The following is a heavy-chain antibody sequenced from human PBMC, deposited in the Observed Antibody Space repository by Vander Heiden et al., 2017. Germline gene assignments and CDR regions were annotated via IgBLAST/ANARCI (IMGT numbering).Heavy chain of an antibody. D-gene: IGHD3-9*01. CDR3: AKDMALVIDYYYGMDV. Sequence: EVQLVESGGGLVQPGRSLRLSCAASGFPFDDYAMHWVRQAPGKGLEWVSGISWNSGSIGYADSVKGRFTISRDDAKNSLYLQMNSLRAEDTALYYCAKDMALVIDYYYGMDVWGQGTTVTVSS. CDR2: ISWNSGSI. J-gene: IGHJ6*02. CDR1: GFPFDDYA. V-gene: IGHV3-9*01.